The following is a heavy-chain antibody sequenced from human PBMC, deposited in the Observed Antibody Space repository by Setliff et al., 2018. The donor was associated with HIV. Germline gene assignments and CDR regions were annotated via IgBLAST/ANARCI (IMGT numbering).Heavy chain of an antibody. V-gene: IGHV4-34*01. J-gene: IGHJ4*02. D-gene: IGHD2-2*01. Sequence: SETLSLTCAVYGGSFSGYYWIWIRQPPGKGLQWIGEVNHSGKTNYNPSLKSRVTISVDTSKNQFSLKLTSVTAADTAAYYCVTSSSWSSRLNFWGPGMLVTVSS. CDR3: VTSSSWSSRLNF. CDR2: VNHSGKT. CDR1: GGSFSGYY.